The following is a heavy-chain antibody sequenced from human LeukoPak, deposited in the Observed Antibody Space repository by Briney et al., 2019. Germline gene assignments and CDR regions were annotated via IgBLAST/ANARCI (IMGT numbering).Heavy chain of an antibody. Sequence: GGTLRLSCAASGFTFSSYGMSWVRQAPGKGLEWVSAISGSGGSTYYADSVKGRFTISRDNSKNTLYLQMNSLRAEDTAIYYCAKSHGVDYYYMDVWGKGTTVTVSS. V-gene: IGHV3-23*01. D-gene: IGHD2-15*01. CDR3: AKSHGVDYYYMDV. CDR1: GFTFSSYG. CDR2: ISGSGGST. J-gene: IGHJ6*03.